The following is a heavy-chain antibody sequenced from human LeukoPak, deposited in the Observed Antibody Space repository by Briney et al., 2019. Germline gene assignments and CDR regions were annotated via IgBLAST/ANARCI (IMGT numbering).Heavy chain of an antibody. D-gene: IGHD5-12*01. CDR2: IYYSGST. V-gene: IGHV4-59*12. J-gene: IGHJ4*02. CDR3: ARDGGYGGYDDY. Sequence: PSETLSLTCTVSGGSISSYYWSWIRQPPGKGLEWIGYIYYSGSTNYNPSLKSRVTISVDTSKNQFSLRLSSVNAADTAVYYCARDGGYGGYDDYWGQGNLVTVSS. CDR1: GGSISSYY.